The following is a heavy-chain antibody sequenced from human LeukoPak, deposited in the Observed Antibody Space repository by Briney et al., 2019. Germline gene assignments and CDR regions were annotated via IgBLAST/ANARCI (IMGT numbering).Heavy chain of an antibody. D-gene: IGHD1-26*01. CDR2: IIPIFGTA. V-gene: IGHV1-69*13. J-gene: IGHJ4*02. CDR1: GGTFSSHA. Sequence: SVKVSCNASGGTFSSHAISWVRQAPGQGLEWMGGIIPIFGTANYAQKFQGRVTITADESTSTAYMELSSLRSEDTAVYYCARSGLYSGSYDYWGQGTLVTVSS. CDR3: ARSGLYSGSYDY.